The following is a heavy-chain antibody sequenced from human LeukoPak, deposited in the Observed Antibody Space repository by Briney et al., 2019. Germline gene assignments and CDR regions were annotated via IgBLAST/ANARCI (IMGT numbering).Heavy chain of an antibody. CDR3: ARVPRYSSSSPFDY. CDR1: GYTFTSYG. V-gene: IGHV1-18*01. CDR2: ISAYNGNT. D-gene: IGHD6-6*01. J-gene: IGHJ4*02. Sequence: ASVKVSCKASGYTFTSYGISWVRQAPGQGLEWMGWISAYNGNTNYAQKLQGRVTMTTDTSTSTAYMELRSLRSDDTAVYYCARVPRYSSSSPFDYWGQGTLVTVSS.